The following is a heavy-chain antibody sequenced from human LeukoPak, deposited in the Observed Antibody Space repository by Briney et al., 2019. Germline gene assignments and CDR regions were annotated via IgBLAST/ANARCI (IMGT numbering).Heavy chain of an antibody. J-gene: IGHJ5*02. D-gene: IGHD5-24*01. V-gene: IGHV4-39*01. CDR3: ARQVDGDGYLNWFDP. Sequence: NPSETLSLTCTVSGGSISSSSYYWDWIRQPPGKGLEWIGSIYYSGSTYYNPSLKSRVTISVDTSKNQFSLKLSSVTAADTAVYYCARQVDGDGYLNWFDPWGQGTLVTVSS. CDR1: GGSISSSSYY. CDR2: IYYSGST.